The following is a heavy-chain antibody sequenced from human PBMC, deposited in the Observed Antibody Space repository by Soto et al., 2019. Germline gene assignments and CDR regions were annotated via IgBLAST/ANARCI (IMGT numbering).Heavy chain of an antibody. CDR3: ARIPYDILTGYFLYFDY. J-gene: IGHJ4*02. V-gene: IGHV4-34*01. Sequence: PSETLSFTCAVYGGSFSGYYWSWIRQPPGKGLEWIGEINHSGSTNYNPSLKSRVTISVDTSKNQFSLKLSSVTAADTAVYYCARIPYDILTGYFLYFDYWGQGTLVTVSS. CDR1: GGSFSGYY. D-gene: IGHD3-9*01. CDR2: INHSGST.